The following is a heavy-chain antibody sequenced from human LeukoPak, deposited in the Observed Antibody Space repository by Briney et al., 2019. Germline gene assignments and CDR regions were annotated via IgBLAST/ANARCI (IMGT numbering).Heavy chain of an antibody. V-gene: IGHV3-21*01. CDR2: ISPRGSSI. CDR1: GFAFGSYT. D-gene: IGHD3-10*01. Sequence: SGESLRLSCAASGFAFGSYTMNWVRQAPGKGLEWVSSISPRGSSIWNADSVKGRFTISRDNAKNSVYLQMNSLRAEDTATYYRGRDFVGESGAGGPWGQGILITVSS. J-gene: IGHJ5*02. CDR3: GRDFVGESGAGGP.